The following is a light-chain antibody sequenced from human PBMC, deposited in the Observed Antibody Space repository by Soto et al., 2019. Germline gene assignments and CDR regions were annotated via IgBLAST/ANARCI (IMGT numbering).Light chain of an antibody. J-gene: IGLJ1*01. CDR1: TSDIGNYNA. Sequence: QSVLTQPASVSGSPGQSMTIPCTGTTSDIGNYNAVSWYQQHPGKAPKLIIYEVTNRPSGVSDRFSGSKSGNTASLTISGLQAEDEADYYCGSWTTYRPYVFATGTKVTVL. CDR3: GSWTTYRPYV. V-gene: IGLV2-14*01. CDR2: EVT.